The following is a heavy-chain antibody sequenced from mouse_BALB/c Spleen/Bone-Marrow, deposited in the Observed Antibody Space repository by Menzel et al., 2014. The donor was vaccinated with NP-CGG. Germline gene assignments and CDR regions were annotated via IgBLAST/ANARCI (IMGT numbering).Heavy chain of an antibody. V-gene: IGHV1S81*02. CDR3: ARRTTTVVATDY. CDR2: INPSNGRT. CDR1: GYTFTSYW. J-gene: IGHJ2*01. Sequence: QLQQSGAELVKPGASVKLSCKASGYTFTSYWMHWVKQRPGQGLEWIGEINPSNGRTNYNEKFKSKATLTVDKSSSTAYMQLSSLTSEDSAVYYCARRTTTVVATDYWGQGTTLTVSS. D-gene: IGHD1-1*01.